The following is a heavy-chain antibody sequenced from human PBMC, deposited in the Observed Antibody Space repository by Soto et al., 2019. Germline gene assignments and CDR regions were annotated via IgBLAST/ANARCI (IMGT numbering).Heavy chain of an antibody. D-gene: IGHD2-2*01. J-gene: IGHJ3*02. Sequence: SLRLSCAASGFTFDDYAMHWVRQAPGKGLEWVSGISWNSGSIGYADSVKGRFTISRDNAKNSLYLQMNSLRAEDTALYYCAKDSCSSTSCHHDAFDIWGQGTMVTVSS. CDR3: AKDSCSSTSCHHDAFDI. V-gene: IGHV3-9*01. CDR2: ISWNSGSI. CDR1: GFTFDDYA.